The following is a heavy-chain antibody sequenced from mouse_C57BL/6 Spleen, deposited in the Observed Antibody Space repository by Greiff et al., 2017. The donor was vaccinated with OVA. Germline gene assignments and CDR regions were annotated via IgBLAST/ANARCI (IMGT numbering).Heavy chain of an antibody. Sequence: VQLQQSGPELVKPGASVKIPCKASGYTFTDYNMDWVKQSPGQSLEWIGDINPNNGGTIYNQKFKGKATLTVDKSSSTAYMELRSLTSEDTAVYYCARRDYYGNYRFDYWGKGTTLTVSS. V-gene: IGHV1-18*01. D-gene: IGHD2-1*01. CDR2: INPNNGGT. CDR3: ARRDYYGNYRFDY. CDR1: GYTFTDYN. J-gene: IGHJ2*01.